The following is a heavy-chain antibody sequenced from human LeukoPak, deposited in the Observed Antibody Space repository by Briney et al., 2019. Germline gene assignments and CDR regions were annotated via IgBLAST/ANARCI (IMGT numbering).Heavy chain of an antibody. V-gene: IGHV3-9*01. CDR3: AKDSAEYYDSSGYYHY. CDR2: ISWNSGSI. Sequence: GGSLRLSCAASGFTFDDYAMHWVRQAPGKGLEWVSGISWNSGSIGYADSVKGRFTISRDNAKNSLYLQMNSLRAEDTALYYCAKDSAEYYDSSGYYHYWGQETLVTVSS. D-gene: IGHD3-22*01. CDR1: GFTFDDYA. J-gene: IGHJ4*02.